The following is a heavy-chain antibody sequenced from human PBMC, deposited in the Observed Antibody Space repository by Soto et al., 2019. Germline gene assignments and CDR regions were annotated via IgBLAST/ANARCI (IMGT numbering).Heavy chain of an antibody. V-gene: IGHV1-69*06. Sequence: GASLEFSCKASGGTFSSYAISWVRQAPGQGLEWMGGIIPIFGTANYAQKFQGRVTITADKSTSTAYMELSSLRSEDTAVYYCARSSYDSSGYSDYWGQGTLVTVSS. D-gene: IGHD3-22*01. CDR2: IIPIFGTA. J-gene: IGHJ4*02. CDR1: GGTFSSYA. CDR3: ARSSYDSSGYSDY.